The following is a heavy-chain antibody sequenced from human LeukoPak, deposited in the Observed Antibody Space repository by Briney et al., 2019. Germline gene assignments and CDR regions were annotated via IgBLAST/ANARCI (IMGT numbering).Heavy chain of an antibody. V-gene: IGHV4-34*01. D-gene: IGHD6-13*01. J-gene: IGHJ5*02. CDR2: INHSGST. CDR1: GGSFSASY. Sequence: SETLSLTCAVYGGSFSASYWSWIRQPPGKGLEWIGEINHSGSTNYNPSLKSRVTISVDTSKNQSSLKLSSVTAADTAVYYCARNGHMEQQLVREVWFDPWGQGTLVTVSS. CDR3: ARNGHMEQQLVREVWFDP.